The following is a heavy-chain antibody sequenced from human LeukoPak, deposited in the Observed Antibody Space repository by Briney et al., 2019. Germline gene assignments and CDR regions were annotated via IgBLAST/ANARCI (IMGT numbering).Heavy chain of an antibody. J-gene: IGHJ3*02. D-gene: IGHD5-18*01. V-gene: IGHV3-9*01. CDR3: AKDIRVGYSYGYVAFDI. Sequence: GGSLRLSCVASGFRFSSSDMHWVRQPTGKGLEWVSGISWNSGSIGYADSVKGRFTISRDNAKNSLYLQMNSLRAEDTALYYCAKDIRVGYSYGYVAFDIWGQGTMVTVSS. CDR2: ISWNSGSI. CDR1: GFRFSSSD.